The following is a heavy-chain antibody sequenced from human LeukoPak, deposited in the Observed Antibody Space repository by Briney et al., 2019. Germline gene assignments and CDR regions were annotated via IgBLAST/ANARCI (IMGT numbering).Heavy chain of an antibody. CDR1: GFTFSNFW. Sequence: GGSLRLSCAVSGFTFSNFWMSWVRQAPGKGLEWVANINQDGSEKYYVDSVKGRFTISRDNAKNSLYLQMNSLRAEDTAAYYCGRAYGAGSCDYWGQGTLVTVSS. V-gene: IGHV3-7*01. J-gene: IGHJ4*02. CDR2: INQDGSEK. D-gene: IGHD3-10*01. CDR3: GRAYGAGSCDY.